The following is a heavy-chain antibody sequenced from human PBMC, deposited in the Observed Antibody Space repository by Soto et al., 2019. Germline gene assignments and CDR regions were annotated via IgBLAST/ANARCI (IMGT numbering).Heavy chain of an antibody. D-gene: IGHD3-9*01. CDR1: GFRFRSYA. CDR2: IRSIGGDT. J-gene: IGHJ6*02. V-gene: IGHV3-64D*06. CDR3: VKGRSGEYYFDAMDV. Sequence: GGSLRLSCSASGFRFRSYAMHWVRRAPGKGLEYVAGIRSIGGDTLYADSVKGRFTISRDQPKNTVFLQMSSLRIEDTAVYYCVKGRSGEYYFDAMDVWGQGTTVTVSS.